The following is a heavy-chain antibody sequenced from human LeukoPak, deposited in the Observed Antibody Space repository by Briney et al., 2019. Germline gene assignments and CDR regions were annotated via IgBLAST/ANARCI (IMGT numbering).Heavy chain of an antibody. CDR1: SDSINGYY. CDR3: ARFTYTTRPSDV. CDR2: VYSSGST. Sequence: PSETLSLTCTVCSDSINGYYGSWLRHPRGRTREWMGYVYSSGSTNYNPSLQSRVTMSVDTSMNQFSLRLSSVTAADTAVYYCARFTYTTRPSDVWGKGTTVTASS. D-gene: IGHD3-16*01. V-gene: IGHV4-4*09. J-gene: IGHJ6*04.